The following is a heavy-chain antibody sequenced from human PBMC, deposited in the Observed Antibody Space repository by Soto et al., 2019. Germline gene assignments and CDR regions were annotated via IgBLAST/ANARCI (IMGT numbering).Heavy chain of an antibody. V-gene: IGHV4-4*01. CDR3: ARAAEVYYYYYYGMDV. CDR1: GGSISNSNW. J-gene: IGHJ6*02. Sequence: QVQLQASGPGLVKPSSTLSLTCAVSGGSISNSNWWSWVRQPPEQGLEWIGEIYHRGSTNYNPSLGSRVTISGDNSKYKFSLKLSSVAAADTAVYCCARAAEVYYYYYYGMDVWGQGTTVTVSS. CDR2: IYHRGST. D-gene: IGHD2-2*01.